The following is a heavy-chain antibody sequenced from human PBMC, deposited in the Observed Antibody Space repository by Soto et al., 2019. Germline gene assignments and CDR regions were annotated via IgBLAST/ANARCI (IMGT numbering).Heavy chain of an antibody. CDR2: IYYSGST. CDR3: ARQFHYESSGYYYAY. V-gene: IGHV4-39*01. Sequence: SETLSLTCTVSGGSISSSSYYWGWIRQPPGKGLEWIGSIYYSGSTYYNPSLKSRVTISVDTSTSTAYMELSSLRSEDTALYYCARQFHYESSGYYYAYWGQGTLVTVSS. CDR1: GGSISSSSYY. D-gene: IGHD3-22*01. J-gene: IGHJ4*02.